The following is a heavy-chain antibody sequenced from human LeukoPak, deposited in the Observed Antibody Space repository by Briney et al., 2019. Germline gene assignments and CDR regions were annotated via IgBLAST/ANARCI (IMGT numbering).Heavy chain of an antibody. CDR3: ALTSYYDSSGYYYDGVDY. Sequence: SETLSLTCTVSGASISSYYWSWIRQPPGKGLEWIGYIYYSGSTNYNPSLKSRVTISVDMSKNQFSLKLSSVTAADTAVYYCALTSYYDSSGYYYDGVDYWGQGTLVTVSS. V-gene: IGHV4-59*08. J-gene: IGHJ4*02. CDR2: IYYSGST. CDR1: GASISSYY. D-gene: IGHD3-22*01.